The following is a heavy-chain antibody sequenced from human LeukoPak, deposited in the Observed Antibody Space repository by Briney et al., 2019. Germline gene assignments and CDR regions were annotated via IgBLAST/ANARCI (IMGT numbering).Heavy chain of an antibody. D-gene: IGHD1-26*01. J-gene: IGHJ4*02. V-gene: IGHV1-2*02. CDR2: INPNSGGT. Sequence: VASVKVSCKASGYTFTGYHMHWVRQAPGQGLEWMGWINPNSGGTNYAQKFQGRVTMTRDTSISTAYMELSRLRSDDTAVYYCARDVGGSYYSGLDYWGQGTLVTVSS. CDR1: GYTFTGYH. CDR3: ARDVGGSYYSGLDY.